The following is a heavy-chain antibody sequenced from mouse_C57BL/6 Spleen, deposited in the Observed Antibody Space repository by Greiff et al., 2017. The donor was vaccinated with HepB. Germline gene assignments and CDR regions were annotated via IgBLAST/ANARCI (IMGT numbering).Heavy chain of an antibody. CDR1: GYTFTSYW. D-gene: IGHD6-2*01. CDR2: IHPNSGST. CDR3: ARRVSSYFDY. Sequence: QVQLQQPGAELVKPGASVKLSCKASGYTFTSYWMHWVKQRPGQGLEWIGMIHPNSGSTNYNEKFKSKATLTVDKSSSTAYMQLSSLTSEDSTVYYCARRVSSYFDYWGQGTTLTVSS. J-gene: IGHJ2*01. V-gene: IGHV1-64*01.